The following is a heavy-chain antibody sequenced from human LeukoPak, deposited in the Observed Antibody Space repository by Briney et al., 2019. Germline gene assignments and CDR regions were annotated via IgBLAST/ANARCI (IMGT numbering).Heavy chain of an antibody. CDR3: AKASHYDILTGRHSARLWYFDY. Sequence: GGSLRLSCAASGFTFTSYAMSWVRQAPGKGLEWVSGISGGGGSTYYADSVKGRFSISRDSSKNNLYLQMNSLRAEDTAVYYCAKASHYDILTGRHSARLWYFDYWGQGTLVTVSS. D-gene: IGHD3-9*01. CDR1: GFTFTSYA. J-gene: IGHJ4*02. V-gene: IGHV3-23*01. CDR2: ISGGGGST.